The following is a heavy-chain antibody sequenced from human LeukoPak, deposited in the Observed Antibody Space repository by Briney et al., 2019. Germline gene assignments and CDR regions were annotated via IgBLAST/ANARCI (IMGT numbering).Heavy chain of an antibody. CDR3: AKDRRSGDSWYHFDY. CDR2: ISYDGSSK. V-gene: IGHV3-30*18. CDR1: GFTFSSFG. D-gene: IGHD2-15*01. J-gene: IGHJ4*02. Sequence: QPGGSLRLSCAASGFTFSSFGMHWVHQAPGKGLEWVAGISYDGSSKYYADSVKGRFTISRDNSRNTLYLQMNSLRAEDTAVYYCAKDRRSGDSWYHFDYWGQGTLVTVSS.